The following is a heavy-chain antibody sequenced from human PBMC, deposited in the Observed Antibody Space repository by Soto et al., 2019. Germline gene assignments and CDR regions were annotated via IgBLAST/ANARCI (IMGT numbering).Heavy chain of an antibody. D-gene: IGHD2-21*01. Sequence: QVQLQESGPGLVKPSETLSLTCTVSGGSISSYYWSWIRQPPGKGLEWIGYIYYSGSTNYNPSLKSRVTISVDTSKNQFSLKLSSVTAADTAVYYCVRAGLYYYYYMDVWGKGTTVTVSS. CDR1: GGSISSYY. V-gene: IGHV4-59*01. J-gene: IGHJ6*03. CDR2: IYYSGST. CDR3: VRAGLYYYYYMDV.